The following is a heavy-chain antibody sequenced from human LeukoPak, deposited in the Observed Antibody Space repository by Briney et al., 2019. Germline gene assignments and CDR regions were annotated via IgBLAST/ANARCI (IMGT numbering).Heavy chain of an antibody. Sequence: PSETLSLTCAVYGESFSGYYWSWIRQPPGKGLEWIGEVNPSGGTNYKPSLKSRVTISVDTSKNQFSLKLSSVTAADTAVYYCARGGYSDFDYWGQGTLVTVSS. D-gene: IGHD1-26*01. J-gene: IGHJ4*02. CDR3: ARGGYSDFDY. CDR2: VNPSGGT. V-gene: IGHV4-34*01. CDR1: GESFSGYY.